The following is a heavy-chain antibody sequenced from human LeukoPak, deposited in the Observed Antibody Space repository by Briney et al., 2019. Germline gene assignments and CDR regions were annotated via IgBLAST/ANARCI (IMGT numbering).Heavy chain of an antibody. CDR2: ISSSADST. CDR3: AKPLEKYTYGGNFDY. V-gene: IGHV3-23*01. CDR1: GFTFSSYA. D-gene: IGHD4-23*01. J-gene: IGHJ4*02. Sequence: GGSLRLSYEASGFTFSSYAMSWVRQAPGKRLAWVSVISSSADSTYYADSVKGRFTISRDNSKNTLYLQMNNVRAEDTAVYYCAKPLEKYTYGGNFDYWGQGILVTVSS.